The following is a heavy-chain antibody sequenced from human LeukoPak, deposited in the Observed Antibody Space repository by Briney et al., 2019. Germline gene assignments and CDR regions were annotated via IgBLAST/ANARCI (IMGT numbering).Heavy chain of an antibody. Sequence: GGSLRLSCAASGFSFSSYWMSWVSHAPRKGLEWVANIKQEGSGKYYVDSVKGRFTISRANANNSLCLQMTGLRAEDTAVYYCAREGGGYDSKACDYWGQGTLVTVSS. CDR1: GFSFSSYW. J-gene: IGHJ4*02. CDR2: IKQEGSGK. V-gene: IGHV3-7*03. CDR3: AREGGGYDSKACDY. D-gene: IGHD5-12*01.